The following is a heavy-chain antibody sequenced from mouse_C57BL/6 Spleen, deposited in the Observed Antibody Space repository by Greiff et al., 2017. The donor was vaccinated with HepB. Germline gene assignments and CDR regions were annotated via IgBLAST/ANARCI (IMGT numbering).Heavy chain of an antibody. V-gene: IGHV1-81*01. CDR1: GYTFTSYG. J-gene: IGHJ3*01. CDR3: AIYYDYDGFAY. Sequence: VQLQESGAELARPGASVKLSCKASGYTFTSYGISWVKQRTGQGLEWIGEIYPRSGNTYYNEKFKGKATLTADKSSSTAYMELRILTSEDSAVYFCAIYYDYDGFAYWGQGTLVTVSA. CDR2: IYPRSGNT. D-gene: IGHD2-4*01.